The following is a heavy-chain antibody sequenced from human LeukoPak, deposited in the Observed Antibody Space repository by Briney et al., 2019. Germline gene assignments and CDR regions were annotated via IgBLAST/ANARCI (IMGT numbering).Heavy chain of an antibody. Sequence: ASVKVSCKASGYTFTSYYMHWVRRAPGQGLEWMGIINPSGGSTSYAQKFQGRVTMTRDTSTSTVYMELSSLRSEDTAVYYCARDPGDFWSGYYHNWFDPWGQGTLVTVSS. J-gene: IGHJ5*02. D-gene: IGHD3-3*01. CDR2: INPSGGST. CDR3: ARDPGDFWSGYYHNWFDP. CDR1: GYTFTSYY. V-gene: IGHV1-46*01.